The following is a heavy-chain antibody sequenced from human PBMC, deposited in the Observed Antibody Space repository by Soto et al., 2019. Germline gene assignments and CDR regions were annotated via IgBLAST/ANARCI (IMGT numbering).Heavy chain of an antibody. D-gene: IGHD6-13*01. CDR2: ISYDGSNK. J-gene: IGHJ6*02. Sequence: QVQLVESGGGVVQPGRSLRLSCAASGFTFSSYAMHWVRQAPGKGLEWVAVISYDGSNKYYADSVKGRFTISRDNSKNTLYLQMNRLRAEDTAVYHCARPLSSSWYYYYGMDVWGQGTTVTVSS. V-gene: IGHV3-30-3*01. CDR3: ARPLSSSWYYYYGMDV. CDR1: GFTFSSYA.